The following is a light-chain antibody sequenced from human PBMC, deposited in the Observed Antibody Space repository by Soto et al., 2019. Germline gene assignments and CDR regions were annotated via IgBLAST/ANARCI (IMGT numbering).Light chain of an antibody. CDR3: AAWDNGLGAWV. J-gene: IGLJ3*02. CDR1: SSNIGSRI. V-gene: IGLV1-44*01. CDR2: NND. Sequence: QSVLTQPPSASGTIGQRVTLSCSGSSSNIGSRIVNWYQQVPGRAPKLLIYNNDQRPSGVPDRFSGSKSGTSASLAISGLQSDDEADYYCAAWDNGLGAWVFGGGTKLTVL.